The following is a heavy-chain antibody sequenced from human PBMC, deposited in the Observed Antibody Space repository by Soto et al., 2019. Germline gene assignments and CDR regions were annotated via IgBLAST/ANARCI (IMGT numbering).Heavy chain of an antibody. CDR3: ARCKTTVVPNWFDP. V-gene: IGHV5-51*01. Sequence: PWELLKVSWKGAGYSFTSYLIGWVRQMPGKGLEWMGIIYPGDSDTRYSPSFQGQVTISADKSISTAYLQWSSLKASDTAMYYCARCKTTVVPNWFDPWGQGTLVTVSS. CDR2: IYPGDSDT. D-gene: IGHD4-17*01. J-gene: IGHJ5*02. CDR1: GYSFTSYL.